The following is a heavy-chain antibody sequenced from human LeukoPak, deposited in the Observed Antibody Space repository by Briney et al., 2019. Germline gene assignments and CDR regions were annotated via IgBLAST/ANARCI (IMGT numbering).Heavy chain of an antibody. Sequence: SETLSPTCAVYGGSFSGYYWSWIRQPPGKGLEWIGEINHSGSTNYNPSLKSRVTISVDTSKNQFSLELSSVTAADTAVYYCARAYVWGSYRPFDPWGQGTLVTVSS. J-gene: IGHJ5*02. D-gene: IGHD3-16*02. CDR3: ARAYVWGSYRPFDP. CDR1: GGSFSGYY. V-gene: IGHV4-34*01. CDR2: INHSGST.